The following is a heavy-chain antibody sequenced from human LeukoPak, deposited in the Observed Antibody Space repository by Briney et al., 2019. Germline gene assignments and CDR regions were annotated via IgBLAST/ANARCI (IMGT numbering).Heavy chain of an antibody. CDR3: ARSVGYGDSSFDY. Sequence: SETLSLTCAVSGGSISSNNWWGWVRQPPGKGLEWIGEIYHSGSPNYNPSLRSRVTISVDKSKNQFSLNLSFVTAADTAVYYCARSVGYGDSSFDYWGQGTLVTVSS. CDR2: IYHSGSP. V-gene: IGHV4-4*02. J-gene: IGHJ4*02. D-gene: IGHD4-17*01. CDR1: GGSISSNNW.